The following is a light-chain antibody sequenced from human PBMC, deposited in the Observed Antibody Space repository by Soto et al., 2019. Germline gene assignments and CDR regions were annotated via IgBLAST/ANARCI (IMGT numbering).Light chain of an antibody. Sequence: QSVLTQPPSASGTPGQRVTISCSGSSSNIGENPVNWYQQFPGTAPKLLIYSDHQKPSAVPDRFSGSKSGASASLAIRGLQSDDEADYYCAAWDDSLDGWVFGGGTKLTVL. CDR1: SSNIGENP. CDR3: AAWDDSLDGWV. J-gene: IGLJ3*02. V-gene: IGLV1-44*01. CDR2: SDH.